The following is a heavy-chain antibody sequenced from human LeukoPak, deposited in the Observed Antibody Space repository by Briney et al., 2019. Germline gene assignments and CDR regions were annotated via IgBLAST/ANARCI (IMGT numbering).Heavy chain of an antibody. Sequence: ASVKVSCKASGYTFTGYYMHWVRQAPGQRLEWMGWINAGNGNTKYSQEFQGRVTMTTDTSTSTAYMELRSLRSDDTAVYYCARDQDFGVVINYYYYMDVWGKGTTVTVSS. J-gene: IGHJ6*03. V-gene: IGHV1-3*01. CDR1: GYTFTGYY. CDR3: ARDQDFGVVINYYYYMDV. CDR2: INAGNGNT. D-gene: IGHD3-3*01.